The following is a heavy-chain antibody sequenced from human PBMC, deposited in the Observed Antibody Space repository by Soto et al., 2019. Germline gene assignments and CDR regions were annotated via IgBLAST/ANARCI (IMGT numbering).Heavy chain of an antibody. V-gene: IGHV3-23*01. J-gene: IGHJ6*03. CDR2: ISGSGGTT. D-gene: IGHD1-26*01. CDR1: GFTFSNYA. CDR3: ARDQHRSPGGGGDLYYYMDE. Sequence: EVQLLESGGGLVQPGGSLRVSCAASGFTFSNYAMTWVRQAPGKGLEWVSAISGSGGTTYYADSVRGRFTISRDNSKSPLYLQMNSLRAEDTAVYYCARDQHRSPGGGGDLYYYMDEWGKVTTVTVSS.